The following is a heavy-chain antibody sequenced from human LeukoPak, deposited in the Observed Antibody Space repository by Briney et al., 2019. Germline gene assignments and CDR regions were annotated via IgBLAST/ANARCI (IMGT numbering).Heavy chain of an antibody. V-gene: IGHV4-39*01. Sequence: SETLSLTCTVSGGSISSSSYYWGWIRQSPGKGLEWIGSIYYSGSTYYNPSLKSRVTISVDTSKNQFSLKLSSVTAADTAVYYCASFPVMITFGGVIARDYWGQGTLVTVSS. J-gene: IGHJ4*02. CDR3: ASFPVMITFGGVIARDY. D-gene: IGHD3-16*02. CDR2: IYYSGST. CDR1: GGSISSSSYY.